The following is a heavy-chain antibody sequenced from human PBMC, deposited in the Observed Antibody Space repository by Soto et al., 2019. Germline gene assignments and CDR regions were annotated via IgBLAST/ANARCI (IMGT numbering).Heavy chain of an antibody. J-gene: IGHJ5*02. Sequence: PGGSLRLSCAASGFTFSSYAMSWVRQAPGKGLEWVSAISGSGGSTYYADSVKGRFTISRDNSKNTLYLQMNSLRAEDTAVYYCAKDQGVVVVPAASVWFDPWGQGTLVTVSS. CDR2: ISGSGGST. CDR1: GFTFSSYA. CDR3: AKDQGVVVVPAASVWFDP. D-gene: IGHD2-2*01. V-gene: IGHV3-23*01.